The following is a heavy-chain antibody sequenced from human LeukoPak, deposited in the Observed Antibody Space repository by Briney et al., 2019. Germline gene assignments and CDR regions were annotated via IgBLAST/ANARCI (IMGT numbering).Heavy chain of an antibody. V-gene: IGHV3-7*01. CDR3: ARDQARMVRGVIYGYFDY. CDR1: GFTLVSFG. D-gene: IGHD3-10*01. Sequence: GGSLRLSCAASGFTLVSFGMSWVRQVPGRGLEWVANIKQDGSEKYYVDSVKGRFTISRDNAKNSLYLQMNSLRAEDTAVYYCARDQARMVRGVIYGYFDYWGQGTLVTVSS. CDR2: IKQDGSEK. J-gene: IGHJ4*02.